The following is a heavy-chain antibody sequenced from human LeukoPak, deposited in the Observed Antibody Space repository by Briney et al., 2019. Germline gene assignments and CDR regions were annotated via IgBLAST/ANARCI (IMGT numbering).Heavy chain of an antibody. D-gene: IGHD5-24*01. CDR3: AMKAVPRPRLHDAFDF. V-gene: IGHV3-11*01. CDR2: ISSSGST. CDR1: GFTLSDYY. J-gene: IGHJ3*01. Sequence: PGGSLRLSCAASGFTLSDYYMSWIRQAPGKGLEWVSYISSSGSTYHADSVKGRFTISRDNSENTLYLQMNSLTADDTAVYYCAMKAVPRPRLHDAFDFWGQGTVVSVSS.